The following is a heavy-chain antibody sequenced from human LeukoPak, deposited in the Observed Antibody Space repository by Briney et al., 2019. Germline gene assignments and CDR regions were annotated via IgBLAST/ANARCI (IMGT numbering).Heavy chain of an antibody. CDR2: IYHSGST. CDR1: GGSISSGGYS. V-gene: IGHV4-30-2*01. D-gene: IGHD6-19*01. CDR3: ARHKRAGHPYYMDV. Sequence: KPSQTLSLTCAVSGGSISSGGYSWSWIRQPPGKGLEWIGYIYHSGSTYYNPSLKSRVTISVDRSKNQFSLKLSSVTAADTAVYYCARHKRAGHPYYMDVWGKGTTVTVSS. J-gene: IGHJ6*03.